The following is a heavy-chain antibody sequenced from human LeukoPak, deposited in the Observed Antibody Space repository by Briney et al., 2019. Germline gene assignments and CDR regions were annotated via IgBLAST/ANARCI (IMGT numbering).Heavy chain of an antibody. D-gene: IGHD2-8*01. CDR2: IIPIFGTT. CDR3: ARDNGWVARGCDY. CDR1: GGTFSSSA. J-gene: IGHJ4*02. Sequence: GASVKVSCKASGGTFSSSAISWVRQAPGQGLEWMGGIIPIFGTTNYAQKFQGRLTISADESTSTAYMELRSLRSDDTAVYYCARDNGWVARGCDYWGQGTLVTVSS. V-gene: IGHV1-69*13.